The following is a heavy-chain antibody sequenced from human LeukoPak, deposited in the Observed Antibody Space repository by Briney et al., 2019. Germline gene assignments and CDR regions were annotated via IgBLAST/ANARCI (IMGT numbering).Heavy chain of an antibody. Sequence: GASVTVSCKASGGTFSSYAISWVRQAPGQGLEWMGRIIPILGIASYAQKFQGRVTITADKSTSTAYMELSSLRSEDTAVYYCASPRWYYDSSGYLFDYWGQGTLVTVSS. CDR3: ASPRWYYDSSGYLFDY. V-gene: IGHV1-69*04. CDR2: IIPILGIA. CDR1: GGTFSSYA. J-gene: IGHJ4*02. D-gene: IGHD3-22*01.